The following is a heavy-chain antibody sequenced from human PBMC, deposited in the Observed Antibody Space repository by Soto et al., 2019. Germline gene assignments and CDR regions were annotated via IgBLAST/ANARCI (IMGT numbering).Heavy chain of an antibody. J-gene: IGHJ6*02. CDR2: IIPIFGTA. D-gene: IGHD6-13*01. CDR3: ARAKSNSSSWYVAPRRYYYYGMDV. CDR1: GGTFSSYA. V-gene: IGHV1-69*01. Sequence: VKVSCKASGGTFSSYAISWVRQAPGQGLEWMGGIIPIFGTANYAQKFQGRVTITADESTSTAYMELSSLRSEDTAVYYCARAKSNSSSWYVAPRRYYYYGMDVWGQGTTVTVSS.